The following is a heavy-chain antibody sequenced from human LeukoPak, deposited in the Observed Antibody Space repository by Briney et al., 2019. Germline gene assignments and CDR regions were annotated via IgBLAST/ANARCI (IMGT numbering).Heavy chain of an antibody. CDR1: GGSFSGYY. CDR2: IYYSGST. D-gene: IGHD2-2*02. CDR3: AGSPYCSSTSCYKGDNWFDP. J-gene: IGHJ5*02. Sequence: SSETLSLTCAVYGGSFSGYYWSWIRQPLGKGLEWIGYIYYSGSTNYNPSLKSRVTISVDTSKNQFSLKLSSVTAADTAVYYCAGSPYCSSTSCYKGDNWFDPWGQGTLVTVSS. V-gene: IGHV4-59*01.